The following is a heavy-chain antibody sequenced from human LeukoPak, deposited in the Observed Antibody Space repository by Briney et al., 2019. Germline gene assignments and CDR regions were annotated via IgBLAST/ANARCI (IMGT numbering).Heavy chain of an antibody. D-gene: IGHD3-22*01. J-gene: IGHJ4*02. V-gene: IGHV4-38-2*02. CDR3: ARRSGYMSY. Sequence: SETLSLTCTVSHYSISSNYYWGWIRQPPGKGLGSIGSIYHSGSTYYNPSLKSRVTISVDTSKNQFSLKLTSVTAADTAVYYCARRSGYMSYWGQGTLVTVSS. CDR1: HYSISSNYY. CDR2: IYHSGST.